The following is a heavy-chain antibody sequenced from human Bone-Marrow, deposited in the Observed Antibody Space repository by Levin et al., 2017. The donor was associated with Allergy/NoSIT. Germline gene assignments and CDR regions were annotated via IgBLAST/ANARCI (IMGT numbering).Heavy chain of an antibody. D-gene: IGHD3-9*01. CDR3: ARRATGYYYYGMDV. Sequence: SETLSLTCAVYGGSFSGYYWSWIRQPPGKGLEWIGEINHSGSTNYNPSLKSRVTISVDTSKNQFSLKLSSVTAADTAVYYCARRATGYYYYGMDVWGQGTTVTVSS. CDR1: GGSFSGYY. CDR2: INHSGST. V-gene: IGHV4-34*01. J-gene: IGHJ6*02.